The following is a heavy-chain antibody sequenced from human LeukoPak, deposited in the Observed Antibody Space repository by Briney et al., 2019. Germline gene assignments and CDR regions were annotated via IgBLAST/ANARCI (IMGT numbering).Heavy chain of an antibody. J-gene: IGHJ6*04. CDR2: IYYSVST. CDR1: GGSISSSSYY. CDR3: ARPGIEADETPFLDV. V-gene: IGHV4-39*01. Sequence: PSETLSLTCTVSGGSISSSSYYWGWIRQPPGKGLEWIGSIYYSVSTYYNTSLKSRVTISVDTSKNQFSLKLSSVTAPDTAAYYCARPGIEADETPFLDVWGKGTTVTVSS. D-gene: IGHD6-13*01.